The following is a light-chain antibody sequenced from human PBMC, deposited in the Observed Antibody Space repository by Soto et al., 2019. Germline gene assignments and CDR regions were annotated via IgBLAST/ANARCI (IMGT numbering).Light chain of an antibody. CDR2: NNN. Sequence: QAVVTQPPSVSGAPGQRVSISCTGSRSNLGAGYDVHWYHQLPGTAPKLLIHNNNNRPSGVPDRFSASKSGTSASLAITGLQAEDEADYYCQSYDSSLRAWVFGGGTKLTVL. J-gene: IGLJ3*02. CDR1: RSNLGAGYD. CDR3: QSYDSSLRAWV. V-gene: IGLV1-40*01.